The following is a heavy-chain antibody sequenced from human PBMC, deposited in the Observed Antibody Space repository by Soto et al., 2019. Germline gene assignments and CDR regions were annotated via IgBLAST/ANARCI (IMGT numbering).Heavy chain of an antibody. CDR1: GYTFTSYY. CDR2: INPSGGST. Sequence: ASVKVSCKASGYTFTSYYMHWVRQAPGQGLEWMGIINPSGGSTSYAQKFQGRVTMTRDTSTSTVYMELSSLRSEDTAVYYCAREMGGKNYDILTGANDAFDIWGQGTMVTVSS. V-gene: IGHV1-46*03. J-gene: IGHJ3*02. D-gene: IGHD3-9*01. CDR3: AREMGGKNYDILTGANDAFDI.